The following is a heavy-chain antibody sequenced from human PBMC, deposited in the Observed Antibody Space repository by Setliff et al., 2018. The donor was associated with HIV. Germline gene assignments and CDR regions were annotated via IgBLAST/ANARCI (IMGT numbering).Heavy chain of an antibody. CDR1: GGSFSSSSHY. CDR2: IYYSGSS. V-gene: IGHV4-61*01. Sequence: SETLSLTCTVSGGSFSSSSHYWSWIRQPPGKGLEWIGYIYYSGSSNYNPSLKSRVTISVDTSKNQFSLKLSSVTAADTAVYYCARGPYYYGSGSYYGGARYYYYMDVWGKGTTVTVSS. J-gene: IGHJ6*03. CDR3: ARGPYYYGSGSYYGGARYYYYMDV. D-gene: IGHD3-10*01.